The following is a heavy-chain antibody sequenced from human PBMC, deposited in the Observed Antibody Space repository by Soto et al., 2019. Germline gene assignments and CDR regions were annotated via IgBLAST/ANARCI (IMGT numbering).Heavy chain of an antibody. V-gene: IGHV3-9*01. CDR2: ISWNSGRI. CDR1: GFTFDDYA. CDR3: AKDLKDTVGWGVIAV. J-gene: IGHJ6*04. Sequence: EVQLVESGGDLVQPGRSLRLSCAASGFTFDDYAMHWVRQAPGKGLEWVSGISWNSGRIGYADSVKGRFTISRDNAKNSLYLQMNSLRAEDTALYDCAKDLKDTVGWGVIAVWGNGTTVTVSS. D-gene: IGHD3-10*01.